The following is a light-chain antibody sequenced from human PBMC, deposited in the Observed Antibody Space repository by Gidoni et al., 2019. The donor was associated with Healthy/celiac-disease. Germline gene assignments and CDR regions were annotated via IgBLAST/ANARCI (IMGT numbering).Light chain of an antibody. CDR1: QSVSSSS. V-gene: IGKV3-20*01. J-gene: IGKJ4*01. Sequence: IVLTQSPGTLSLSPGERATLSCRASQSVSSSSLAWYQQKPGQAPRLLIYGASSRATGIPDRFSGSGSGTDFTLTISRLEPEDFAVYYCQQGLTFGGXTKVEIK. CDR2: GAS. CDR3: QQGLT.